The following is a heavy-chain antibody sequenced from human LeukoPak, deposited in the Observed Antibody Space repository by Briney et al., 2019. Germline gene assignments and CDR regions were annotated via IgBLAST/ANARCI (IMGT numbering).Heavy chain of an antibody. J-gene: IGHJ4*02. CDR1: GYTFTSYD. Sequence: ASVKVSCKASGYTFTSYDINWVRQATGQGLEWMGWMNPNSGNTGYAQKFQGRVTMTRNTSISTAYMELNSLRSEDTAVYYCARVGPRWRLIAVAVVLDYWGQGTLVTVSS. CDR3: ARVGPRWRLIAVAVVLDY. CDR2: MNPNSGNT. V-gene: IGHV1-8*01. D-gene: IGHD6-19*01.